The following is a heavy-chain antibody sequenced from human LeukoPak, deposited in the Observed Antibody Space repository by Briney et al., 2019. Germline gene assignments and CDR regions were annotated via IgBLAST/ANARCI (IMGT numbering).Heavy chain of an antibody. V-gene: IGHV3-33*06. CDR1: GFTFSSYG. CDR3: AKDGRSGYSSGWYGDPLYYFDY. Sequence: PGGSLRLSCAASGFTFSSYGMHWGRQAPGKGLEWVAVIWYDGSNKYYADSVKGRFTISRDNSKNTLYLQMNSLRAEDTAVYYCAKDGRSGYSSGWYGDPLYYFDYWGQGTLVTVSS. CDR2: IWYDGSNK. J-gene: IGHJ4*02. D-gene: IGHD6-19*01.